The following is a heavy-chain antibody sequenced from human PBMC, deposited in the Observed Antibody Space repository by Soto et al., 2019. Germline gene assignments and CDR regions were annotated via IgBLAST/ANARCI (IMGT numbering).Heavy chain of an antibody. CDR3: ARGGYSYVGA. CDR1: GGSISRTNW. Sequence: QVQTQESGPGLVKPSGTLSLTCTVSGGSISRTNWWIWIRQPPGKGLEWIGEIFYGGTTNYNPSLKSGATISGDISNYQLSLKLTSVTAADTAVYYCARGGYSYVGAWGQGTLVCVSS. CDR2: IFYGGTT. J-gene: IGHJ4*02. D-gene: IGHD5-18*01. V-gene: IGHV4-4*02.